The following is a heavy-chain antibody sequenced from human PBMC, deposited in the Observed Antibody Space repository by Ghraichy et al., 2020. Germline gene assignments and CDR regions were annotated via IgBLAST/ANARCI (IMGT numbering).Heavy chain of an antibody. Sequence: ASVKVSCKASGYTFTGYYMHWVRQAPGQGLEWMGRINPNSGGTNYAQKFQGRVTMTRDTSISTAYMELSRLRSDDTAVYYCARGSIVVVVAATSQADPWGQGTLVTVSS. CDR3: ARGSIVVVVAATSQADP. D-gene: IGHD2-15*01. CDR2: INPNSGGT. J-gene: IGHJ5*02. V-gene: IGHV1-2*06. CDR1: GYTFTGYY.